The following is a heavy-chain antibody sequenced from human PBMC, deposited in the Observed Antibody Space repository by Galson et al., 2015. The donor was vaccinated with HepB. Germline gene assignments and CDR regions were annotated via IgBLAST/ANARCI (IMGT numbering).Heavy chain of an antibody. CDR3: ARDGPEQWLVRVHMDV. J-gene: IGHJ6*02. D-gene: IGHD6-19*01. CDR2: INAGNDNT. V-gene: IGHV1-3*01. CDR1: GYTFTSYA. Sequence: SVKVSCKASGYTFTSYAMHWVRQAPGQRLEWMGWINAGNDNTKYSQKFQGRVTISRDTSASTAYMELSSLRSEDTAVYYCARDGPEQWLVRVHMDVWGQGTTVTVSS.